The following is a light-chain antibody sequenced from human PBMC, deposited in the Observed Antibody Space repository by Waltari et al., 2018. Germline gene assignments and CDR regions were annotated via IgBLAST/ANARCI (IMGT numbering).Light chain of an antibody. Sequence: EIVLTPSPGTLSLSPGERATLSCRASQRISKYLAWYQQKPGQAPRLLIYHASSRAAGIPDRFSGSGSGTDFSLTISRLEPEDFAVYYCQHYESLPVTFGQGTKVEIK. V-gene: IGKV3-20*01. CDR1: QRISKY. J-gene: IGKJ1*01. CDR3: QHYESLPVT. CDR2: HAS.